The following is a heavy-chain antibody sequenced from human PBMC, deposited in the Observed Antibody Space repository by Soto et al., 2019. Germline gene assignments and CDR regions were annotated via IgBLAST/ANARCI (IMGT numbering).Heavy chain of an antibody. CDR3: GRKFTISGGLDV. D-gene: IGHD3-10*01. CDR1: GYPFTSYF. V-gene: IGHV1-46*01. J-gene: IGHJ6*02. CDR2: LNPSTGST. Sequence: QVQLVQSGAEVKKPGASVRVSCQASGYPFTSYFIHWVRQAPGQGLEWVGVLNPSTGSTTYAQMFQGRVTMTRDTSTSTVYMDLSSLRSEDTALYYCGRKFTISGGLDVWGQATAVTVSS.